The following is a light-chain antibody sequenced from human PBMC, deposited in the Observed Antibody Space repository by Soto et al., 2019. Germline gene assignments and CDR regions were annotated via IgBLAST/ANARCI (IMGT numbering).Light chain of an antibody. J-gene: IGLJ2*01. CDR3: QTWGTGQR. Sequence: QSVLTQSPSASASLGASVKLTCTLSSGHSSYAIAWHQQQPEKGPRYLMKLNSDGSHNKGDGIPDRFSGSSSGAERYLTISSLQSEDEADYYCQTWGTGQRFGRGTKVTVL. CDR2: LNSDGSH. CDR1: SGHSSYA. V-gene: IGLV4-69*01.